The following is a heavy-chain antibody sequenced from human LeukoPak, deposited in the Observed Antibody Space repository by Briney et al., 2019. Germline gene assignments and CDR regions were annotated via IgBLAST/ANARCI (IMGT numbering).Heavy chain of an antibody. Sequence: PSETLSLTCTVSGGSISSYYWSWIRQPPGKGLEWIGEINHSGSTNYNPSLKSRVTISVDTSKNQFSLKLSSVTAADTAVYYCAREGSSLYYYYGMDVWGQGTTVTVSS. D-gene: IGHD6-6*01. CDR1: GGSISSYY. V-gene: IGHV4-34*01. CDR2: INHSGST. CDR3: AREGSSLYYYYGMDV. J-gene: IGHJ6*02.